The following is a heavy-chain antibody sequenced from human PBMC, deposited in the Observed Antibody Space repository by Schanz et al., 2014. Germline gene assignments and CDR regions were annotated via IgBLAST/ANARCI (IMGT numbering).Heavy chain of an antibody. CDR3: ARDRLECGAECYSVEVFEI. Sequence: QGQLVQSGAEVKKPGASLKVSCKASGYSFSAHYLHWEREAPGQGLDWMGWINPIHGIVNYAQRFQDRVRITADKSTSTAYMELTSLRSEDTAVYYCARDRLECGAECYSVEVFEIWGQGTLVIVSS. J-gene: IGHJ4*02. V-gene: IGHV1-69*09. CDR1: GYSFSAHY. CDR2: INPIHGIV. D-gene: IGHD2-21*01.